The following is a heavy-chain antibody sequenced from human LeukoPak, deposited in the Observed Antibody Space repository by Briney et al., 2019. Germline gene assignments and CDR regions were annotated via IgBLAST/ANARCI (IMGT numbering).Heavy chain of an antibody. CDR1: GYTFTSYY. Sequence: GASVKVSCKASGYTFTSYYMHWVRQAPGQGLEWMGIINPSGGSTSYAQKFQGRVTMTRDTSTSTVYMELSSLRSEDTAVYYCARFPRRYCSSTSCYVDTASYWGQGTLVTVSS. D-gene: IGHD2-2*01. CDR2: INPSGGST. J-gene: IGHJ4*02. CDR3: ARFPRRYCSSTSCYVDTASY. V-gene: IGHV1-46*01.